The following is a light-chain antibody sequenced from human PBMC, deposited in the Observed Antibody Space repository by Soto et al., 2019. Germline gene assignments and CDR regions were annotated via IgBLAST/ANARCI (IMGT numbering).Light chain of an antibody. J-gene: IGLJ3*02. CDR2: DVS. CDR3: CSYAGSYTLV. V-gene: IGLV2-11*01. CDR1: SSDVGAYNY. Sequence: QSALTQPRSVSGSLGQSVTISCTGTSSDVGAYNYVSWYQQHPGKVPKLMIYDVSRRPSGVPDRFSGSKSGNTASLTISGLQADDEADYYCCSYAGSYTLVFGGGTKLTVL.